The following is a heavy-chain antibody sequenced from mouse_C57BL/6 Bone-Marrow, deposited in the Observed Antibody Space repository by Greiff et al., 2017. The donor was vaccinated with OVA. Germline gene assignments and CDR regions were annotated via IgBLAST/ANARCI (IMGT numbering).Heavy chain of an antibody. V-gene: IGHV1-64*01. CDR3: ARELGLYYFDY. Sequence: QVQLQQPGAELVKPGASVKLSCKASGYTFTSYWMHWVKQRPGQGLEWIGMIHPNSGSTNYNEKFKSKATLTVDKSSSTAYMQLSSLTSEDSAVYYCARELGLYYFDYWGQGTTLTVSS. J-gene: IGHJ2*01. D-gene: IGHD4-1*01. CDR2: IHPNSGST. CDR1: GYTFTSYW.